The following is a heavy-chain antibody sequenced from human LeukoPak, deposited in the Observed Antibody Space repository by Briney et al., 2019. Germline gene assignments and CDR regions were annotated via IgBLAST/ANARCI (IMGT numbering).Heavy chain of an antibody. Sequence: ASVKASCKTSGYTFTHYYIHWVRQAPGQGLEWMGWINPNSGGTNYAQTFQGRVTMTRDTSISTAYMELNSVRSDDTAVYYCARDLELWGQGTLVAVSS. V-gene: IGHV1-2*02. CDR1: GYTFTHYY. J-gene: IGHJ5*02. CDR3: ARDLEL. CDR2: INPNSGGT.